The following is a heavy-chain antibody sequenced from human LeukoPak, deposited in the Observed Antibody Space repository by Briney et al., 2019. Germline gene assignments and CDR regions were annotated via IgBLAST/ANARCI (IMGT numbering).Heavy chain of an antibody. V-gene: IGHV4-59*08. CDR3: ARLWFGELSYFDY. D-gene: IGHD3-10*01. Sequence: PSETLSLTCTVSGGSISSYYWSWIRQPPGKGLAWIGYIYYSGSTNYNPSLKSRVTISVDTSKNQFSLKLSSVTAADTAVYYCARLWFGELSYFDYWGQGTLVTVSS. J-gene: IGHJ4*02. CDR1: GGSISSYY. CDR2: IYYSGST.